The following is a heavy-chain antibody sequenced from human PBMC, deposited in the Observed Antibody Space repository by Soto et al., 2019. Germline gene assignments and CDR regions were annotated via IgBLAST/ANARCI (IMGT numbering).Heavy chain of an antibody. D-gene: IGHD6-6*01. J-gene: IGHJ4*02. CDR2: ISSSGSTI. Sequence: GGSLRLSCAASGFTFSSYEMNWVRQAPGKGLGWVSYISSSGSTILYADSVRGRFTIARDNAKNSLYLQMNSLRAEDTAVYYCAVGIATPGNYFDYWGQGSLVTVSS. CDR1: GFTFSSYE. V-gene: IGHV3-48*03. CDR3: AVGIATPGNYFDY.